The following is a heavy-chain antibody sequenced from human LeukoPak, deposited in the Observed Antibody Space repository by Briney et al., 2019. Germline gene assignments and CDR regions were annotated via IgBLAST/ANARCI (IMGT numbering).Heavy chain of an antibody. CDR3: ARVPSFDSWSGFPDY. V-gene: IGHV1-8*02. CDR2: VDPSSGKA. J-gene: IGHJ4*02. D-gene: IGHD3-3*01. Sequence: ASVKVSCKASGYTFISYDINWVRQSTGQGLEWMGWVDPSSGKAGSSQKFQGRVIMTSSTSITTVYMELSSLTSEDTAIYYCARVPSFDSWSGFPDYWGQGTLVTVSS. CDR1: GYTFISYD.